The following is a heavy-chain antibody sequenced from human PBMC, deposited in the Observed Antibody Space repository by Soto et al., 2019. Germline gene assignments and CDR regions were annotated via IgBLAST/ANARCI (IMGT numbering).Heavy chain of an antibody. D-gene: IGHD3-22*01. V-gene: IGHV4-30-2*01. CDR3: ARGEINYYDSSGYWYYFDY. CDR2: IYHSGST. J-gene: IGHJ4*02. CDR1: GGSISSGGYS. Sequence: SETLSLTCAVSGGSISSGGYSWSWIRQPPGKGLEWIGYIYHSGSTYYNPSLKSRVTISVDRSKNQFSLKLSSVTAADTAVYYCARGEINYYDSSGYWYYFDYWGQGTLVTVSS.